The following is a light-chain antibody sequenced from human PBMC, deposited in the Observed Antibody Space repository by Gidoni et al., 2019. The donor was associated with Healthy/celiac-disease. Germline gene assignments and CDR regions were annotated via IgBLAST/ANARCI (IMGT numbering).Light chain of an antibody. CDR1: PSVLYSSKNKNY. V-gene: IGKV4-1*01. J-gene: IGKJ4*01. CDR3: QKYYSTLLT. Sequence: DIVMPQSPASLAVSLGERATINCKSSPSVLYSSKNKNYLAWYQQKPGQPPKLLIYWASTRESGVHDRFSGSGSGTDFTLTISSLQAEDVAVDYCQKYYSTLLTFGGGTKVEIK. CDR2: WAS.